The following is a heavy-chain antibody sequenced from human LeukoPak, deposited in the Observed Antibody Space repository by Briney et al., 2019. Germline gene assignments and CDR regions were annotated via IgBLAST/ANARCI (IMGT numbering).Heavy chain of an antibody. CDR1: GGTFSSYA. CDR2: IIPILGIA. D-gene: IGHD2-2*02. Sequence: GASVKVSCKASGGTFSSYAISWVRQAPGQGLEWMGRIIPILGIANYAQKFQGRVTITADKSTSTAYMELSSLRSEDTAVYYCARGPIGLLYRNWFDPWGQGTLVTVSS. J-gene: IGHJ5*02. CDR3: ARGPIGLLYRNWFDP. V-gene: IGHV1-69*04.